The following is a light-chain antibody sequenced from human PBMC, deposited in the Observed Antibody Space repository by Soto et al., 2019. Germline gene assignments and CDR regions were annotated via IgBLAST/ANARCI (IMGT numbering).Light chain of an antibody. J-gene: IGKJ1*01. CDR2: DAS. Sequence: ETVVTQSPATLSVSTGERATLSCRASQSVRSNLAWYQQKPGQPPRLLIYDASTRATRIPSRFSGSGSGTEFTLTISSLQSEDFAVYYCPQYANWPRPFGQGTKVAIK. CDR3: PQYANWPRP. V-gene: IGKV3-15*01. CDR1: QSVRSN.